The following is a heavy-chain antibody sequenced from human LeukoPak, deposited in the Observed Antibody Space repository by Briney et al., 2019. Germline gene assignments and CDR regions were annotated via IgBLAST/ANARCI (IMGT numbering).Heavy chain of an antibody. D-gene: IGHD5-18*01. CDR1: GFTFSTYA. CDR3: AKVVGDTAMVGAFDI. CDR2: IGGSEGST. V-gene: IGHV3-23*01. J-gene: IGHJ3*02. Sequence: GGSLRLSCAASGFTFSTYAMSWVRQAPGKGLEWVSGIGGSEGSTYYADSAKGRFTISRDNSKNTLYLQMNSLRAEDTAVYYCAKVVGDTAMVGAFDIWGQGTMVTVSS.